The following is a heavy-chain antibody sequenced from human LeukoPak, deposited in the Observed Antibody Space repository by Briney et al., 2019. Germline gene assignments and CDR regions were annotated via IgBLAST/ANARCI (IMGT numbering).Heavy chain of an antibody. CDR1: GGSISSYY. CDR3: ARTASSSGYSSSWLYYFDY. Sequence: PSETLSLTCTVSGGSISSYYWNWIRQPPGKGLEWLGYIYYSGSTNYNPSLKSRVTISVDTSKNQFSLKLSSVTAADTAVYYCARTASSSGYSSSWLYYFDYWGQGTLVTVSS. D-gene: IGHD6-13*01. CDR2: IYYSGST. J-gene: IGHJ4*02. V-gene: IGHV4-59*01.